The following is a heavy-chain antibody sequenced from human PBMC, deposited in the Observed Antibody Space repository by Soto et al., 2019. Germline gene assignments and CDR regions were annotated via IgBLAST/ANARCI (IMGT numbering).Heavy chain of an antibody. D-gene: IGHD6-6*01. CDR3: LVASYYFDY. V-gene: IGHV3-15*07. CDR2: IKSKTDGGTT. CDR1: SVSNAW. Sequence: SVSNAWMNWVRQAPGKGLEWVGRIKSKTDGGTTDYAAPVKGRFTISRDDSKNTLYLQMNSLKTEDTAVYYCLVASYYFDYWGQGTLVTVSS. J-gene: IGHJ4*02.